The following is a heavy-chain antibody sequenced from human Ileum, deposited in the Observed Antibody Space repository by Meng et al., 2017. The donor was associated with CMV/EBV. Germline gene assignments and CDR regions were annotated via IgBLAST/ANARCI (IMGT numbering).Heavy chain of an antibody. V-gene: IGHV3-7*01. CDR3: AGGDGWHFDS. J-gene: IGHJ4*02. CDR2: IKQDGSER. CDR1: GFTSSCYW. D-gene: IGHD2-21*02. Sequence: GGSLRLSCAVSGFTSSCYWMSWFRQAPGKGLEWVANIKQDGSERYYVDSVKGRFTISRDNAKNSVSLQMNSLRAEDTAVYYCAGGDGWHFDSWGQGTRVTVSS.